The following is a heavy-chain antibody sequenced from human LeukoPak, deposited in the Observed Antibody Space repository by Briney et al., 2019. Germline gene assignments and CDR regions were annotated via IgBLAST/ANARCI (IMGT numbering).Heavy chain of an antibody. V-gene: IGHV4-59*08. CDR2: IHYSGTT. J-gene: IGHJ5*02. Sequence: PSETLSLTCTVSGGSISGYYWSWIRLPPGEGLEWIAYIHYSGTTNYNPSLRSRVTISVDTSKNQFSLKVNSVTAADTAVYYCARRYGSAYNWFDPWGQGTLVTVSS. CDR1: GGSISGYY. D-gene: IGHD3-10*01. CDR3: ARRYGSAYNWFDP.